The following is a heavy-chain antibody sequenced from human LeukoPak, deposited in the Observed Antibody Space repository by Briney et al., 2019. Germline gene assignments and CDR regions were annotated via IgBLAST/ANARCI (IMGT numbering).Heavy chain of an antibody. CDR1: GFTFSSYG. V-gene: IGHV3-33*01. CDR3: ARDGGGPRSTMVIRIESYFDY. D-gene: IGHD2/OR15-2a*01. J-gene: IGHJ4*02. Sequence: GRSLRLSCAASGFTFSSYGMHWVRQAPGKGLEWVAVICYDGSNKYYADSLKGRVTISRDKSKNTLYLQMKSLRAEDTAVYYCARDGGGPRSTMVIRIESYFDYWGQGTLVTVSS. CDR2: ICYDGSNK.